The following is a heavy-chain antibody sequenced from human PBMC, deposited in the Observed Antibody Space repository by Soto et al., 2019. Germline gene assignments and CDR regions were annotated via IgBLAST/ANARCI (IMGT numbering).Heavy chain of an antibody. V-gene: IGHV3-23*01. D-gene: IGHD3-10*01. CDR1: GFTVSSNY. CDR2: ISGSGGST. CDR3: AKDRSTYYLVPPFDP. Sequence: SLRLSCAASGFTVSSNYMSWVRQAPGKGLEWVSAISGSGGSTYYADSVKGRFTISRDNSKNTLYLQMNSLRAEDTAVYYCAKDRSTYYLVPPFDPWGQGTLVTVSS. J-gene: IGHJ5*02.